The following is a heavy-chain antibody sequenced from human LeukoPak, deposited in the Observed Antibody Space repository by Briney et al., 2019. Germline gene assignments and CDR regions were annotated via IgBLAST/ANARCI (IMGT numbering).Heavy chain of an antibody. CDR3: AKNDHLRNAYYYNMDV. D-gene: IGHD1-1*01. CDR1: GFTFDDYA. Sequence: GGSLRLSCAASGFTFDDYAMHWVRQAPGKGLEWVSFISWDGGSTYYADSVNGRFTISRDNSKNSLYLQMNSLRAEDTALYYCAKNDHLRNAYYYNMDVWGKGTTVTVSS. J-gene: IGHJ6*03. V-gene: IGHV3-43D*03. CDR2: ISWDGGST.